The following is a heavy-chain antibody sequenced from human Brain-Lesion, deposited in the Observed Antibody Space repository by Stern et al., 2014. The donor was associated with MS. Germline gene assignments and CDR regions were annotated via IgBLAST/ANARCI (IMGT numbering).Heavy chain of an antibody. J-gene: IGHJ5*02. CDR1: GFTFGSCA. CDR3: AKDRQYLTYFFDH. V-gene: IGHV3-30*18. CDR2: VSYDGSNK. D-gene: IGHD2/OR15-2a*01. Sequence: QVQLVQSGGGVVQPGRPLRLSCVASGFTFGSCAMHWVRQAPGKGLEWVAGVSYDGSNKYYADSVKGRFTISRDNSQNTLYMQMSSLRPEDTAVYYCAKDRQYLTYFFDHWVQGSLVTVSS.